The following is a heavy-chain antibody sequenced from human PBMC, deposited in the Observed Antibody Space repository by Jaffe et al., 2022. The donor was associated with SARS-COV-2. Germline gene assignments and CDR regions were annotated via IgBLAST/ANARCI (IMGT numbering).Heavy chain of an antibody. V-gene: IGHV3-23*01. CDR2: ISGPGGST. Sequence: EVQLLESGGGLVQPGGSLRLSCAASGFTFSNYAMSWVRQAPGKGLEWVSTISGPGGSTYYADSVKGRFTISRDNSKSTLYLQMNSLRAEDTAVYHCAKCQQVGSRYFYYYALDVWGLGTTVTVSS. CDR3: AKCQQVGSRYFYYYALDV. J-gene: IGHJ6*02. CDR1: GFTFSNYA. D-gene: IGHD6-13*01.